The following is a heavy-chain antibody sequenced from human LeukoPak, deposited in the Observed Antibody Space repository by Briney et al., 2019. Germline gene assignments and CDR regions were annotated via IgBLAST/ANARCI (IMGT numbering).Heavy chain of an antibody. CDR1: GDSISSYY. CDR3: EGLGPVFLGRIPGYFDY. J-gene: IGHJ4*02. V-gene: IGHV4-59*08. Sequence: SETLSLTCTVSGDSISSYYWSWIRQPPGKGLEWIGYIYYSGSTNSNPSLKSRVTIPVDTSKNQVPLKVHSVTGADKAADLCEGLGPVFLGRIPGYFDYWGQGTLVSVSS. CDR2: IYYSGST. D-gene: IGHD2-21*01.